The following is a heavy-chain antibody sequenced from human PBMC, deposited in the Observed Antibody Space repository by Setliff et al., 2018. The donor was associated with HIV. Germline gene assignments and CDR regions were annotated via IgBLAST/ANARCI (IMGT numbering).Heavy chain of an antibody. V-gene: IGHV3-33*01. D-gene: IGHD2-21*01. Sequence: PGGSLRLSCSTSGFVFSRFGFHWVRQAPGKGLEWVAVIWHDGSNKYYAESVKGRFTISRDDFKNTVFLQMNNLKGEDTAVYYCARQIGGGHWALDYWGQGTLVTVSS. J-gene: IGHJ4*02. CDR3: ARQIGGGHWALDY. CDR1: GFVFSRFG. CDR2: IWHDGSNK.